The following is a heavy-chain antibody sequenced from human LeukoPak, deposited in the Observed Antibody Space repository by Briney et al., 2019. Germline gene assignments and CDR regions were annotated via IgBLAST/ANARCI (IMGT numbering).Heavy chain of an antibody. CDR1: GGSISSGGYS. CDR3: ATLSSGWSPHYYYYMDV. D-gene: IGHD6-19*01. J-gene: IGHJ6*03. V-gene: IGHV4-30-2*01. CDR2: INHSGIT. Sequence: PSETLSLTCAVSGGSISSGGYSWSWIRQPPGKGLEWIGEINHSGITNYNPSLKSRVTISVDTSKTQFSLKLSSVTAADTAVYFCATLSSGWSPHYYYYMDVWGKGTTVTVSS.